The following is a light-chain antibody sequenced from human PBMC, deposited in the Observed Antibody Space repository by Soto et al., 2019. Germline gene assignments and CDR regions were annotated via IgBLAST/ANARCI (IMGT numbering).Light chain of an antibody. V-gene: IGKV1-39*01. Sequence: DIQMTQSPSSLSASVGDRVTITCRASQSISSYLNWYQQKPGKAPKLLIYAASSLQSGVPSRFSGSGSGTDFTLTISSLQPEDFASYYCQQIYTIPLTVGGGTKVDIK. CDR3: QQIYTIPLT. J-gene: IGKJ4*01. CDR1: QSISSY. CDR2: AAS.